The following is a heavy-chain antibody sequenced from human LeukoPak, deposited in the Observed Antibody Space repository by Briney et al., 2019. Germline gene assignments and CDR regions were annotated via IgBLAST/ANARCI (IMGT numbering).Heavy chain of an antibody. Sequence: GGSLRLSCAASGFTFSSYAMSWVRQAPGKGLEWVSAISGSGGSTYYADSVKGRFTISRDNSKKTPYLQMNSLRAEDTAVYYCAKGDGELLQNLDYWGQGTLVTVSS. J-gene: IGHJ4*02. CDR1: GFTFSSYA. CDR3: AKGDGELLQNLDY. CDR2: ISGSGGST. D-gene: IGHD3-10*01. V-gene: IGHV3-23*01.